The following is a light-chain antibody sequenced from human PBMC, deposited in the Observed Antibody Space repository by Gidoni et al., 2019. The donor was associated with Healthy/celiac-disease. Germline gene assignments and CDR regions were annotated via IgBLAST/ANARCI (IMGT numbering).Light chain of an antibody. CDR1: QSISSY. CDR3: QQSYSNPLT. CDR2: AAS. Sequence: IQITQSPSSLSASVGDRVTITCRASQSISSYLNWYQQKPGKAPKLLIYAASSLQSGVPSRFSGSGSGTDFTLTISSLQPEDFATYYCQQSYSNPLTFXGXTKVEIK. V-gene: IGKV1-39*01. J-gene: IGKJ4*01.